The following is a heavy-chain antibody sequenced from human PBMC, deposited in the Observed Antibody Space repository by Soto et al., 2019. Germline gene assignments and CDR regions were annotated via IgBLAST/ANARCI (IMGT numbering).Heavy chain of an antibody. CDR2: IYSTGAT. V-gene: IGHV4-4*07. CDR1: GGSVRSYY. J-gene: IGHJ4*02. Sequence: SETLSLTCTVSGGSVRSYYWSWFRQPAGKGLQWIGRIYSTGATQYNPSFKSRVTMSVDTSKNQFSLHLTSVTAADTAMYYCARDAGDDFGDFEDYWGQGTLVTVSS. D-gene: IGHD4-17*01. CDR3: ARDAGDDFGDFEDY.